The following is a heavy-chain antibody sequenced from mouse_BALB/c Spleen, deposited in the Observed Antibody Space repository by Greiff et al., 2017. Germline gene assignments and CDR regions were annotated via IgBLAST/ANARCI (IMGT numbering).Heavy chain of an antibody. V-gene: IGHV5-6-5*01. CDR2: ISSGGST. Sequence: EVQLVESGGGLVKPGGSLKLSCAASGFTFSSYAMSWVRQTPEKRLEWVASISSGGSTYYPDSVKGRFTISRDNARNILYLQMSSLRSEDTAMYYCARGGYYGYPFAYWGQGTLVTVSA. D-gene: IGHD1-2*01. J-gene: IGHJ3*01. CDR3: ARGGYYGYPFAY. CDR1: GFTFSSYA.